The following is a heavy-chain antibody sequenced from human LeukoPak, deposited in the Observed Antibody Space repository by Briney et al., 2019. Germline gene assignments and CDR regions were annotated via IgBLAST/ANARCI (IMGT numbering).Heavy chain of an antibody. Sequence: PGGSLRLSCAASGFTFSGHGMHWVRQAPGKGLEWVAGIRYDGTDKHYAGSVKGRFSISRDNSKNTLYLQMDSLRAEDTAVYYCTRYDSTRFDPWGQGTLVTVSS. CDR3: TRYDSTRFDP. CDR1: GFTFSGHG. J-gene: IGHJ5*02. D-gene: IGHD3-22*01. V-gene: IGHV3-33*01. CDR2: IRYDGTDK.